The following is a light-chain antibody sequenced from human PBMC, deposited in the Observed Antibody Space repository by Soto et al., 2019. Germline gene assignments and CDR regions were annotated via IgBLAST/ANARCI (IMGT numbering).Light chain of an antibody. Sequence: DIQMTQSPSTLSASVGDRVTITCRASQSISRWLAWYRQKPGKAPKLLIYDASSLESGVPSRFSGSGSGTEFTLTISSLQPDDFAVYYCQQYNSYWTFGQGTKVEIK. J-gene: IGKJ1*01. CDR2: DAS. CDR1: QSISRW. CDR3: QQYNSYWT. V-gene: IGKV1-5*01.